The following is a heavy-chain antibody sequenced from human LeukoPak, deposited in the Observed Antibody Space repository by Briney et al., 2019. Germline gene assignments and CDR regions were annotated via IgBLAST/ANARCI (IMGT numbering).Heavy chain of an antibody. CDR1: GFTFSSYW. D-gene: IGHD3-22*01. V-gene: IGHV3-74*01. CDR3: ARGISGYYYDSSGYYYFDY. J-gene: IGHJ4*02. Sequence: GGSLRLSCAASGFTFSSYWMHWVRQAPGKGLVWVSRINSDGSSTSYADSVKGRFTISRDNAKNTLYLQMNSLRAEDTAVYYCARGISGYYYDSSGYYYFDYWGQGTLVTVSS. CDR2: INSDGSST.